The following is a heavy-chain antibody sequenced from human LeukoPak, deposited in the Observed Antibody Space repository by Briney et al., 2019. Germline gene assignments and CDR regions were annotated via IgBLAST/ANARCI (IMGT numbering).Heavy chain of an antibody. CDR2: INPNSGGT. V-gene: IGHV1-2*02. Sequence: ASVKVSCKASGYIFTDYYMHWVRQAPGQELGWMGWINPNSGGTNYAQKFQGRVTMTRDTSISTAYMELSRLRSDDTAVYYCARVAYYYGSGSYFYWGQGTLVTVSS. CDR1: GYIFTDYY. J-gene: IGHJ4*02. CDR3: ARVAYYYGSGSYFY. D-gene: IGHD3-10*01.